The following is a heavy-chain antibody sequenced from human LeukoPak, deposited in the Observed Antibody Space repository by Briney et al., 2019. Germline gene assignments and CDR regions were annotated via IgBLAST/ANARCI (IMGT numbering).Heavy chain of an antibody. CDR1: GFTFSSYA. CDR2: ISYDGSNK. Sequence: TGGSLGLSCAASGFTFSSYAMHWVRQAPGKGLEWVAVISYDGSNKYYADSVKGRFTISRDNSKNTLYLQMNSLRAEDTAVYYCARDRDLGRITIFGVVAYYYGMDVWGQGTTVTVSS. D-gene: IGHD3-3*01. V-gene: IGHV3-30-3*01. CDR3: ARDRDLGRITIFGVVAYYYGMDV. J-gene: IGHJ6*02.